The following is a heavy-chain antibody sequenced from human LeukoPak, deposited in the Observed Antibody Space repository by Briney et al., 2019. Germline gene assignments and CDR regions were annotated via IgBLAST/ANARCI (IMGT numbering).Heavy chain of an antibody. Sequence: SETLSLTCTVSGGSIRSSYYYWGWIRQPPGKGLEWIGSIYDSGSTYYNPSLKSRVTISVDTSKNQFSQKLNSVTAADTAVYYCARHRYRSGSDWIDPWGQGTLVTVSS. CDR1: GGSIRSSYYY. V-gene: IGHV4-39*01. CDR3: ARHRYRSGSDWIDP. J-gene: IGHJ5*02. CDR2: IYDSGST. D-gene: IGHD1-26*01.